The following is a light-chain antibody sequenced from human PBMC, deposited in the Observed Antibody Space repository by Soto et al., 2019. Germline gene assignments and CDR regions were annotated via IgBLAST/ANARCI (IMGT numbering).Light chain of an antibody. CDR1: TANIGTNT. V-gene: IGLV1-44*01. Sequence: QSALTQPPSASGTPGQRVTISCSGSTANIGTNTVNWFQHLPGSAPKLLIYTNDQRPSGVPDRFSGSRSGTSASLAISGLQSEDEADYYCATWDDSVDVFGTGTKVTVL. CDR3: ATWDDSVDV. J-gene: IGLJ1*01. CDR2: TND.